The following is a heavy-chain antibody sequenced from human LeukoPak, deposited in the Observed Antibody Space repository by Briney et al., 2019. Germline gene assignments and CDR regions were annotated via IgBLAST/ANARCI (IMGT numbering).Heavy chain of an antibody. V-gene: IGHV3-66*01. Sequence: GGSLRLSCAASGFTVSSNYMSWVRQAPGKGLEWVSGIYSGGSTYYADSVKGRFTISRDNSKNTLYLQMNSLRVEDTAVYYCARTVIAVPAPDYWGQGTLATVSS. D-gene: IGHD2/OR15-2a*01. CDR1: GFTVSSNY. CDR2: IYSGGST. J-gene: IGHJ4*02. CDR3: ARTVIAVPAPDY.